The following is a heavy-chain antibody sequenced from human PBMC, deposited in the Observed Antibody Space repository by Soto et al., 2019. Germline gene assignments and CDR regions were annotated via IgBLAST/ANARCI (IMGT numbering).Heavy chain of an antibody. V-gene: IGHV1-69*13. J-gene: IGHJ5*02. D-gene: IGHD4-4*01. CDR3: ARDPSTINKLIGAWFDP. CDR1: GDTFGRFT. CDR2: IKPISDIT. Sequence: ASVKVSCKASGDTFGRFTINWVRQAPGQGLEWMGGIKPISDITNYAQRFQGRVTFTADASTSTVYLELRSLRSEDTAMYYCARDPSTINKLIGAWFDPWGQGTLVTVSA.